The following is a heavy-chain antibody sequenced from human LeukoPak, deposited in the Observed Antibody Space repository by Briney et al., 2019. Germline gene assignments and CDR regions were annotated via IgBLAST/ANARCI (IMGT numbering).Heavy chain of an antibody. D-gene: IGHD3-10*01. CDR3: ARGRGSGSYLFDY. V-gene: IGHV3-21*04. Sequence: GGSLRLSCAASGLTFSSYTMHWVRQARGKGLEWVSSISSGSGYIYYADSVKGRFTISRDNAKSSLFLQMNSLRAEDTAVYYCARGRGSGSYLFDYWGQGTLVTVSS. CDR1: GLTFSSYT. CDR2: ISSGSGYI. J-gene: IGHJ4*02.